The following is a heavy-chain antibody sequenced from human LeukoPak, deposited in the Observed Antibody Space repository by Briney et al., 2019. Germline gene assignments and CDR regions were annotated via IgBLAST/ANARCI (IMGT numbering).Heavy chain of an antibody. CDR2: ISYSGTT. V-gene: IGHV4-61*01. CDR1: GGSVSSVTYY. Sequence: SETRSLTCTVSGGSVSSVTYYWHWIRHPPGKGLEWIGYISYSGTTNYKPSVKSRVTISVDTSKNQLSLKLSSVTAADTAVYYCARDGDYWGQGTLVTVSS. CDR3: ARDGDY. J-gene: IGHJ4*02.